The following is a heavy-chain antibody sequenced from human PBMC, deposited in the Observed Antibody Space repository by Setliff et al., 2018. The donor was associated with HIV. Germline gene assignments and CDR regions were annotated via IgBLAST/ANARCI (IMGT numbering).Heavy chain of an antibody. J-gene: IGHJ6*02. CDR2: ISAYNGNT. Sequence: ASVKVSCKASGYTFTSYGISWVRQAPGRGLEWMGWISAYNGNTNYAQKLQGRVTMTTDTSTSTAYMELRSLRSDDTAVYYCARDRKISAAGRPYYYYGMDVWGQGTTVTVSS. D-gene: IGHD6-13*01. CDR3: ARDRKISAAGRPYYYYGMDV. V-gene: IGHV1-18*01. CDR1: GYTFTSYG.